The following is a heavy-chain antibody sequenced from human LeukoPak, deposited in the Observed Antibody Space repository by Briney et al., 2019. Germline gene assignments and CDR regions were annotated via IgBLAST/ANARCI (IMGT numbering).Heavy chain of an antibody. J-gene: IGHJ4*02. Sequence: GGSLRLSCAASGFTVSFNYMSWVRQAPGKGLEWISVIYSGGSTYYADSVKGRFTISRDDSKNTLYLQMNSLRAEDTAVYYCARERGGSYPFDYWGQGTLVTVSS. CDR1: GFTVSFNY. V-gene: IGHV3-53*05. D-gene: IGHD1-26*01. CDR2: IYSGGST. CDR3: ARERGGSYPFDY.